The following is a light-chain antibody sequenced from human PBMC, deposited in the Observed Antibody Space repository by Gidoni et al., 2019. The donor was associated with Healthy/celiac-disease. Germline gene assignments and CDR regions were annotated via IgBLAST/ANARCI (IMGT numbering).Light chain of an antibody. CDR3: QQYNSPRT. CDR1: QSISSW. V-gene: IGKV1-5*01. Sequence: DIQMTQSPSTLSASVGDRVTITCRASQSISSWLAWYQQKPGKAPKLLIYDASSLESGVPSRFSGSGSGTEFTLTISSLQPDDFATYYCQQYNSPRTFXQXTKVEIK. J-gene: IGKJ1*01. CDR2: DAS.